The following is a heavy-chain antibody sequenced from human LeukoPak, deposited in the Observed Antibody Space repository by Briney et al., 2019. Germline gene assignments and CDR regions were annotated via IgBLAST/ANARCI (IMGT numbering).Heavy chain of an antibody. CDR2: ISGSGGST. D-gene: IGHD3-10*01. CDR1: GFTFSSYA. CDR3: ARDLSYYGSGSYYDWFDP. J-gene: IGHJ5*02. Sequence: GGSLRLSCAASGFTFSSYAMSWVRQAPGKGLEWVSAISGSGGSTYYADSVKGRFTISRDNSKNTLYLQMNSLRAEDTAVYYCARDLSYYGSGSYYDWFDPWGQGTLVTVSS. V-gene: IGHV3-23*01.